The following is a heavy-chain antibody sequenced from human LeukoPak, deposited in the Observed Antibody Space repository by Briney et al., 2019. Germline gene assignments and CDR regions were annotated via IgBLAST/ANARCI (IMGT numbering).Heavy chain of an antibody. Sequence: ASVKVSCKASGYTFTSYDINWVRQATGQGLEWMGWMNPNSGNTGYAQKFQGRVTITRNTSISTAYMELSSLRSEDTAVYYCARGGIAVGEVDYWGQGTLVTVSS. CDR3: ARGGIAVGEVDY. CDR2: MNPNSGNT. CDR1: GYTFTSYD. V-gene: IGHV1-8*03. D-gene: IGHD6-19*01. J-gene: IGHJ4*02.